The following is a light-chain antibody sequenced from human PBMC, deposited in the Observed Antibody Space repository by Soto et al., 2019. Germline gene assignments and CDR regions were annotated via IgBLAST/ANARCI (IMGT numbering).Light chain of an antibody. CDR3: QSHDGSLSVVV. V-gene: IGLV1-40*01. J-gene: IGLJ2*01. Sequence: QSVLTQPPSVSGAPGQRVTISCTGSSSNIGAGYDVHWYQQLPGTAPKLLIFGNSNRPSGVPDRCSGSKSGTSASLAITGLQAEDEADYYCQSHDGSLSVVVFGGGTKLTVL. CDR1: SSNIGAGYD. CDR2: GNS.